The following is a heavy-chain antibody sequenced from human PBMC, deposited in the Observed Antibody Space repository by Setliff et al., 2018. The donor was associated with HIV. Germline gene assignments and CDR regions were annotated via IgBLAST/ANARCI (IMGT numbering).Heavy chain of an antibody. CDR2: ISGSGGST. CDR1: GFTVSSNY. J-gene: IGHJ4*02. D-gene: IGHD1-26*01. Sequence: GGSLRLSCAASGFTVSSNYMSWVRQAPGKGLEWVSVISGSGGSTFYADSMKGRFTVSRDNSKNTVYLQMNSLRAEDTAVYYCAKEGVAGSTRFDYWGQGALVTVSS. CDR3: AKEGVAGSTRFDY. V-gene: IGHV3-23*01.